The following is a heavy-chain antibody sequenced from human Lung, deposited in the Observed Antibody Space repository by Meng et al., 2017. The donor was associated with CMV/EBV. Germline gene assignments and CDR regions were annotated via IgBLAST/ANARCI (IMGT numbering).Heavy chain of an antibody. Sequence: XVSXXSSGYSFTKNWIGWVRQMPGKGLEWMGVIYPGDFDTRYSPSFRGQVTISADRSITTAYLQWSSLTASDTAMYYCARLGGDGYLDAFDFWGQGTXVTVSS. D-gene: IGHD5-24*01. J-gene: IGHJ3*01. CDR3: ARLGGDGYLDAFDF. CDR1: GYSFTKNW. V-gene: IGHV5-51*01. CDR2: IYPGDFDT.